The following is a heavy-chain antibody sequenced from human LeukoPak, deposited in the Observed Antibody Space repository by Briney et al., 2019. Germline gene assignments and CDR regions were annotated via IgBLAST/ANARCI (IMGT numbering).Heavy chain of an antibody. V-gene: IGHV4-39*01. Sequence: PSETLSLTCTVSGGSISSSNYYWGWIRQPPGKGLEWIGSIYYSGSTYYNPSLKSRVTTSVDTSKNQFSLKLSSVTAADTAVYYCARLDGYCSGGSCYSVSFVDPWGQGTLVTVSS. CDR2: IYYSGST. CDR3: ARLDGYCSGGSCYSVSFVDP. D-gene: IGHD2-15*01. CDR1: GGSISSSNYY. J-gene: IGHJ5*02.